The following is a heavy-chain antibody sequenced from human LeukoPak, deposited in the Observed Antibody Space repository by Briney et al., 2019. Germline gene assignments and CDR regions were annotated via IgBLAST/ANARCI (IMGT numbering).Heavy chain of an antibody. J-gene: IGHJ1*01. V-gene: IGHV4-39*07. D-gene: IGHD2-8*01. CDR2: RYYSGST. Sequence: SETLSLTCTVSGDSISNSAYYWGWIRQSPGKGLEWIGSRYYSGSTYYNPALQSRVTISVDTSKNQFSLKLSSVTAADTAVYYCAKVGVDGAQEYFQHWGQGTLVTVSS. CDR3: AKVGVDGAQEYFQH. CDR1: GDSISNSAYY.